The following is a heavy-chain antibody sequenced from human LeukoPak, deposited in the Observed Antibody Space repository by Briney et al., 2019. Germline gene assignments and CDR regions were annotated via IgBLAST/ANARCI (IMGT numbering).Heavy chain of an antibody. CDR1: GFTFSTYA. J-gene: IGHJ4*02. CDR3: AARPGEVAVPYDY. V-gene: IGHV3-23*01. CDR2: ISRGGDVT. Sequence: ESLRLSCAASGFTFSTYAMTWVRQAPGKGLEWVSLISRGGDVTYYADSVKGRFTISRDSSKNTLYLQMHSLGAEDTAVYYCAARPGEVAVPYDYWGQGTLVTVSS. D-gene: IGHD2-15*01.